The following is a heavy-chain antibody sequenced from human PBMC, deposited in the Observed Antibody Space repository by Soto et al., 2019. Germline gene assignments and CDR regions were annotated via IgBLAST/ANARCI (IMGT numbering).Heavy chain of an antibody. V-gene: IGHV1-18*01. CDR3: ARDLGSGYDYGDYYYYGMDV. CDR1: GYTFTSYG. CDR2: ISAYNGNT. D-gene: IGHD5-12*01. J-gene: IGHJ6*02. Sequence: QVQLVQSGAEVKKPGASVKVSCKASGYTFTSYGISWVRQAPGQGLEWMGWISAYNGNTNYAQKLQGRVTMTTDTSTSTAYMELRSLRSDDTAVYYCARDLGSGYDYGDYYYYGMDVWGQRTTVTVSS.